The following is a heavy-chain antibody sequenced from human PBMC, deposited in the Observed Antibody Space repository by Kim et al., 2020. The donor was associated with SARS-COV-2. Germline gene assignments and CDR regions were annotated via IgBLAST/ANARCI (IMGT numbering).Heavy chain of an antibody. J-gene: IGHJ4*02. CDR3: ARDYTAMAIILDY. V-gene: IGHV3-21*01. D-gene: IGHD5-18*01. Sequence: YADSVKGRFTISRDNAKNSLYLQMNSLRAEDTAVYYCARDYTAMAIILDYWGQGTLVTVSS.